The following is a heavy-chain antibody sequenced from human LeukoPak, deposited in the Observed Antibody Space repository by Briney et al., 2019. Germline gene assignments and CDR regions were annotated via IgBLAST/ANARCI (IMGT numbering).Heavy chain of an antibody. V-gene: IGHV3-30*18. D-gene: IGHD5-12*01. Sequence: GGSLRLSCAASGFTFSSSYGIHWVRQAPGKGLEWVAVISNDGSYKYYADSVKGRLTISRDNSKNTLYLQMYSLRAEDTAVYYCVKGYSGYDYAFDIWGQGTMVTVSS. CDR3: VKGYSGYDYAFDI. CDR2: ISNDGSYK. J-gene: IGHJ3*02. CDR1: GFTFSSSYG.